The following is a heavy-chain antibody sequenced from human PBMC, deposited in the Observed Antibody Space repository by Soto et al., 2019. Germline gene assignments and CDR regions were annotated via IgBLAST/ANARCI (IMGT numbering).Heavy chain of an antibody. CDR2: ISGSGGST. Sequence: EVQLLESGGGLVQPGGSLRLSCAASGFTFSSYAMSWVRQAPGKGLEWVSAISGSGGSTYYADSVKGRFTISRDNSKNTLYLQMNSLRDEDTAVYYCAKDSTMIVVVRRSAFDIWGQGTIVTVSS. CDR3: AKDSTMIVVVRRSAFDI. J-gene: IGHJ3*02. CDR1: GFTFSSYA. D-gene: IGHD3-22*01. V-gene: IGHV3-23*01.